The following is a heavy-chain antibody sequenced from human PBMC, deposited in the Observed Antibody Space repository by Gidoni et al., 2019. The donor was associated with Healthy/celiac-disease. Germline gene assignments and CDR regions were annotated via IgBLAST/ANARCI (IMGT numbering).Heavy chain of an antibody. CDR1: GFTFSSYA. J-gene: IGHJ3*02. CDR3: AKPRRHDSSGYAFDI. D-gene: IGHD3-22*01. V-gene: IGHV3-23*01. CDR2: ISGSGGST. Sequence: EVQLLESGGGLVQPGGSLSLSCSASGFTFSSYAMSWVRQAPGKGLEWVAAISGSGGSTYYADSVKGRFTISRDNSKNTLYLQMNSLRAEDTAVYYCAKPRRHDSSGYAFDIWGQGTMVTVSS.